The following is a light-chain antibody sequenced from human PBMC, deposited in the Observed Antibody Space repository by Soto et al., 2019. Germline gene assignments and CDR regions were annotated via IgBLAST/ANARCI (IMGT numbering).Light chain of an antibody. CDR2: GAS. Sequence: EIVLTQSPGTLSLSPGERATLSCRASQSVSSSYLAWYQQKPGQAPRLLIYGASSRATSIPDRFSGSGSGTDFTLTISSLEPEDFAVYYCQQYGSSPLTFGQGTKVEIK. CDR3: QQYGSSPLT. V-gene: IGKV3-20*01. CDR1: QSVSSSY. J-gene: IGKJ1*01.